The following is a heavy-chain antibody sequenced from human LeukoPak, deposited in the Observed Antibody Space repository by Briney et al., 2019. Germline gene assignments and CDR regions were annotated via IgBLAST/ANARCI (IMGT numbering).Heavy chain of an antibody. CDR2: TRNKPKGYTT. J-gene: IGHJ6*02. CDR3: TRGATEATRYYYGLDV. CDR1: GFTFSDHY. Sequence: GGSLRLSCAASGFTFSDHYMDWVRQAPGKGLEWVGRTRNKPKGYTTEYAASVRGRFTISRDDSKNSLYLQMSSLKTEDTAVYYCTRGATEATRYYYGLDVWGLGTTVTVSS. D-gene: IGHD5-12*01. V-gene: IGHV3-72*01.